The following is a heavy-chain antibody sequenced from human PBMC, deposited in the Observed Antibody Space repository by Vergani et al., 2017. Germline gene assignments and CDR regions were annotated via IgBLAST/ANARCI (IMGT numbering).Heavy chain of an antibody. D-gene: IGHD4-17*01. V-gene: IGHV3-20*04. CDR1: GFTFDDYA. CDR2: ISWNGGST. J-gene: IGHJ6*02. CDR3: ARQQTTGYGDYRPGKITSYYYGMDV. Sequence: EVQLVQSGGSVVRPGGSLRLSCVASGFTFDDYAMSWVRQAPGKGLEWVSGISWNGGSTGYADSVKGRFTISRDNAKNSLYLQMNSLRAEDTALYYCARQQTTGYGDYRPGKITSYYYGMDVWGQGTTVTVSS.